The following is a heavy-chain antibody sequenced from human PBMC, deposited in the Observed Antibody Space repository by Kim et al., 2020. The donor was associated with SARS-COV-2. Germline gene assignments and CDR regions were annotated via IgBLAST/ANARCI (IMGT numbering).Heavy chain of an antibody. CDR3: ARENEVAGVYRYFDL. J-gene: IGHJ2*01. V-gene: IGHV1-69*04. Sequence: AKKFQGRLTITADTPTSTAYMDLSRLTSEDTAVYYCARENEVAGVYRYFDLWGRGTLVTVSS. D-gene: IGHD6-19*01.